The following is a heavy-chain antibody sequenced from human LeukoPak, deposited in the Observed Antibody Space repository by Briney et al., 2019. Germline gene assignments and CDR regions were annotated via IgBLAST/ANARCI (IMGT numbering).Heavy chain of an antibody. V-gene: IGHV1-46*01. CDR1: GYTFTSYY. Sequence: ASVKVSCKASGYTFTSYYMHWVRQAPGQGLEWMGIINPNGGSTSYAQKFQGRVTMTRDTSTSTVYMELSSLRSEDTAVYYCARDPRITGTTRAFDIWGQGTMVTVSS. D-gene: IGHD1-20*01. J-gene: IGHJ3*02. CDR3: ARDPRITGTTRAFDI. CDR2: INPNGGST.